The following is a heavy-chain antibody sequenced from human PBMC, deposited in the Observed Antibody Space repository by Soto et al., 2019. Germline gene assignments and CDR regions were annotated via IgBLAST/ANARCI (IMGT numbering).Heavy chain of an antibody. Sequence: EVQLVESGGGLVQPGGSLRLSCEASGFTFRNYDMHWVRQGTGKGLEWVSRISAAGDTDYADSVEGRFTISRENDQNSFFLQMNSSRVGDTAVYYCARTYRDFYGLDVWGQGTTVIVSS. CDR3: ARTYRDFYGLDV. CDR1: GFTFRNYD. D-gene: IGHD5-18*01. V-gene: IGHV3-13*01. J-gene: IGHJ6*02. CDR2: ISAAGDT.